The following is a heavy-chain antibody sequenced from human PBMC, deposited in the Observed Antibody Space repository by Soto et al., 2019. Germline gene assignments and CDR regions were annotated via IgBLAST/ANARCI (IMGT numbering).Heavy chain of an antibody. CDR2: ISADNGNT. V-gene: IGHV1-18*01. Sequence: QVQLVQSGAEVKKPGASVKVSCKASGYTFTSYGISWVRQSPGHGLEWMGWISADNGNTKYTQNLQGRVTTTTDTSTSTASMELTSLRSDDTAVYYCARGNCPYRSGWYHYYYYVMDVWGQGTTVTVSS. J-gene: IGHJ6*02. CDR1: GYTFTSYG. D-gene: IGHD6-19*01. CDR3: ARGNCPYRSGWYHYYYYVMDV.